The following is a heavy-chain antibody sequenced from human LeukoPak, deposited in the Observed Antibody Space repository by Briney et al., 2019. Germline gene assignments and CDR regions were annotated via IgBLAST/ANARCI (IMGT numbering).Heavy chain of an antibody. V-gene: IGHV4-4*02. D-gene: IGHD6-13*01. J-gene: IGHJ4*02. CDR2: IYHSGST. Sequence: PSGTLSLTCAVSGGSISSSNWWSWVRQPPGKGLEWLGEIYHSGSTNYNPSLKSRVTISVDKSKNQFSLKLSSVTAADTAVYYCARLVAGQQLGLGYFDYWGQGTLVTVSS. CDR1: GGSISSSNW. CDR3: ARLVAGQQLGLGYFDY.